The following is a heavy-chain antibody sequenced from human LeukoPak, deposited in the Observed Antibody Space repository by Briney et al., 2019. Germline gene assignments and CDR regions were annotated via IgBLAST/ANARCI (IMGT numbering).Heavy chain of an antibody. CDR2: INTDGSST. CDR1: GFIFSNYW. CDR3: ASGLDYGGLDY. J-gene: IGHJ4*02. Sequence: PGGSLRLSCAGSGFIFSNYWMHWVRQAPGKGLVWVSRINTDGSSTSYADSLKGRFTISRDNAKNTLYLQMNSLRAEDTAVYYCASGLDYGGLDYWGQGTLVTVSS. V-gene: IGHV3-74*01. D-gene: IGHD4-23*01.